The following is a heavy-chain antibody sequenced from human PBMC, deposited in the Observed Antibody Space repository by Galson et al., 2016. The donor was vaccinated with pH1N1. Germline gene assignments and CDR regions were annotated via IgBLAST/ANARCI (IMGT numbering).Heavy chain of an antibody. D-gene: IGHD6-19*01. CDR1: GYTFSGYY. Sequence: SVKVSCKASGYTFSGYYMHWVRQAPGQGLEWMGWTNPNSGGTSYAPKFQGRVTMTRDTSISTGYMELSRLRSDDTAVYYCARDPNSGWYTDYWGQGTLVTVSS. J-gene: IGHJ4*02. CDR2: TNPNSGGT. V-gene: IGHV1-2*02. CDR3: ARDPNSGWYTDY.